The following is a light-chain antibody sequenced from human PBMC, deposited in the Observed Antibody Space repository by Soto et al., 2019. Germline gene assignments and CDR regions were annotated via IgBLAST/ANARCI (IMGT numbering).Light chain of an antibody. CDR1: SSDVGGYNY. J-gene: IGLJ1*01. CDR2: EVS. CDR3: SSHAGSKRV. V-gene: IGLV2-8*01. Sequence: LTQTPSASGPPGQSVTISCTGPSSDVGGYNYVSWYQQHPGKAPKLMIYEVSKRPSGVPDRFSGSKSGNTASLTVSGLQAEDEADYYCSSHAGSKRVFGTGTKVTVL.